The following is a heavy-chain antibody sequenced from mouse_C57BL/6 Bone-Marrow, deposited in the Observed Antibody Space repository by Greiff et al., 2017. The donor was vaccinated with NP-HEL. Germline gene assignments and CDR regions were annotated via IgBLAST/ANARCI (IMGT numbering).Heavy chain of an antibody. CDR1: GFNIKDDY. Sequence: VQLQQSGAELVRPGASVKLSCTASGFNIKDDYMHWVKQRPEQGLEWIGWIDPENGDTEYASKFQGKATITADKSSNTAYLQLSSLTSEDTAVYYCPTKAGGLLDYWGQGTTLTVSS. V-gene: IGHV14-4*01. CDR2: IDPENGDT. CDR3: PTKAGGLLDY. J-gene: IGHJ2*01. D-gene: IGHD3-1*01.